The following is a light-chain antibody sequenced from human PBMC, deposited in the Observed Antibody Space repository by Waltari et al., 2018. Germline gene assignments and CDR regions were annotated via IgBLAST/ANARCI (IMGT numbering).Light chain of an antibody. V-gene: IGKV2-29*03. J-gene: IGKJ2*01. Sequence: EIVMTQTPLSLPVIPGEPASISCKSSQSLQNSAGKTFLYWYLQKPGHSPQLLIHELSTLASGVPDRFSGSGSGTEFTLKISRVEADYVGIYYCMQGRQLPYTFGRGTKVEIK. CDR1: QSLQNSAGKTF. CDR2: ELS. CDR3: MQGRQLPYT.